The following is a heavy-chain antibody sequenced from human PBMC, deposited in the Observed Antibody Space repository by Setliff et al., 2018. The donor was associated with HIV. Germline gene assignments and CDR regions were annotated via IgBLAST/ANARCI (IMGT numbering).Heavy chain of an antibody. J-gene: IGHJ4*02. CDR1: GFTVSSSY. D-gene: IGHD1-26*01. Sequence: HPGGSLRLSCEASGFTVSSSYMAWVRQAPGKGLEWVSTIYSDGSTYHRDSVKGRFTLSRDNAKNSQYLLMSDLRAEDTAVYYCAAVFTGEPGRSLDYWGQGTPVTVSS. V-gene: IGHV3-66*01. CDR2: IYSDGST. CDR3: AAVFTGEPGRSLDY.